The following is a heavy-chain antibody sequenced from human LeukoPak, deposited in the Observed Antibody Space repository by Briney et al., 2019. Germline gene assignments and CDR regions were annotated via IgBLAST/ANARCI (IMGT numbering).Heavy chain of an antibody. D-gene: IGHD2-2*01. CDR1: GYTLTNYA. V-gene: IGHV7-4-1*02. CDR2: INTNSGNP. Sequence: ASVKVSCKASGYTLTNYALNWVRQAPGQGLEWMGWINTNSGNPTYAQGFTGRFVFSLDTSVNTAYLQISSLKAEDTAIYYCARVQGYCSTTSCYPHYWGQGTLVTVSS. J-gene: IGHJ4*02. CDR3: ARVQGYCSTTSCYPHY.